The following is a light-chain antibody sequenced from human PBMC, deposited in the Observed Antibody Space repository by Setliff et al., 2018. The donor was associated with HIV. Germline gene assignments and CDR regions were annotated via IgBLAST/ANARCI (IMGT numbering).Light chain of an antibody. CDR1: NIGSKS. V-gene: IGLV3-21*04. Sequence: SYELTQPPSVPVAPGKTARITCGGNNIGSKSVHWYQQKPGQAPVLVIYYDNDRPSGIPERFSGSNSGNTATLTITRVEAGEEADYYCQVWDSSSGLDVFGTGTKVTVL. J-gene: IGLJ1*01. CDR3: QVWDSSSGLDV. CDR2: YDN.